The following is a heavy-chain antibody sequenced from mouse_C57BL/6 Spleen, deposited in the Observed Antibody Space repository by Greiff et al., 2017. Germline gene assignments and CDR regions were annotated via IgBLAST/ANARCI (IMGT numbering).Heavy chain of an antibody. V-gene: IGHV1-55*01. J-gene: IGHJ3*01. D-gene: IGHD1-1*01. CDR3: AREDYYGSRWFAY. CDR2: IYPGSGST. Sequence: QVQLQQSGAELVKPGASVKMSCKASGYTFTSYWITWVKQRPGQGLEWIGDIYPGSGSTNYNEKFKSKATLTVDTSSSTAYMQLSSLTSEDSAVYYCAREDYYGSRWFAYWGQGTLVTVSA. CDR1: GYTFTSYW.